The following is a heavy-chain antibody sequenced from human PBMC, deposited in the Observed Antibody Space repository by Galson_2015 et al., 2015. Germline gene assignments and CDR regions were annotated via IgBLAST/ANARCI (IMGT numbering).Heavy chain of an antibody. CDR3: ARDQGQQLAPYYYYGMDV. CDR2: ISSSSSYI. CDR1: GFTFSSYS. V-gene: IGHV3-21*01. Sequence: SLRLSCAASGFTFSSYSMNWVRQAPGKGLEWVSSISSSSSYIYYADSVKGRFTISRDNAKNSLYLQMNSLRAEDTAVYYCARDQGQQLAPYYYYGMDVWGQGTTVTVSS. D-gene: IGHD6-13*01. J-gene: IGHJ6*02.